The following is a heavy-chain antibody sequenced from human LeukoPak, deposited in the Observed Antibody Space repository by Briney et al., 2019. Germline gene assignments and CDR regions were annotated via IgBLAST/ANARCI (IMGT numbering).Heavy chain of an antibody. V-gene: IGHV5-10-1*01. J-gene: IGHJ4*02. Sequence: GESLKISCKGSGYSFTSYWISWVRQMPGKGLEWMGRIDPSDSYTNYSPSFQGHVIISADKSISTAYLQWSSLKASDTAMYYCARRAGGYYDSSGYLEPSFDYWGQGTLVTVSS. CDR1: GYSFTSYW. D-gene: IGHD3-22*01. CDR3: ARRAGGYYDSSGYLEPSFDY. CDR2: IDPSDSYT.